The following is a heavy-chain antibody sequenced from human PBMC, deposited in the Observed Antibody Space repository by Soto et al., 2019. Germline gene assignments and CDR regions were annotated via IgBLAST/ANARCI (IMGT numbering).Heavy chain of an antibody. J-gene: IGHJ5*02. D-gene: IGHD6-19*01. Sequence: PGESLKISCEASGYNFNTYWIAWVRQMPGKGLEWMGVIYPSDSDIRYSPSFQGQVTISADKSINTAYLQWSSLKASDSGIYYCAKTQRLSSPWSPRDNWFDPWGQGTLVTSPQ. V-gene: IGHV5-51*01. CDR3: AKTQRLSSPWSPRDNWFDP. CDR1: GYNFNTYW. CDR2: IYPSDSDI.